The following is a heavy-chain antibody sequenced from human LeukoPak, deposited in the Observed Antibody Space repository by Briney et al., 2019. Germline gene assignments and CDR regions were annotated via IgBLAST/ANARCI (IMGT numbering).Heavy chain of an antibody. CDR1: GYSFTSYW. D-gene: IGHD3-22*01. CDR2: IYPGDSDT. V-gene: IGHV5-51*01. Sequence: GESLQISCKGSGYSFTSYWIGWVRQMPGKGLEWMGIIYPGDSDTRYSPSFQGQVTISADKSISTAYLQWSSLKASDTAMYYCARLVHYYDSSGYSYYFDYWGQGTLVTVSS. J-gene: IGHJ4*02. CDR3: ARLVHYYDSSGYSYYFDY.